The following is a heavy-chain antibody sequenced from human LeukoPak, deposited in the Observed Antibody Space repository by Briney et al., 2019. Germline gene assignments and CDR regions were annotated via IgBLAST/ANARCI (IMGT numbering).Heavy chain of an antibody. CDR1: GYRFTSYW. D-gene: IGHD3-10*01. Sequence: GESLKISCKGSGYRFTSYWIGWVRQMPGKGLECMGIIYPGDSDTRYSPSFQGQVTISADKSINTAYLQRSSLKASDTAMYYCARLGTYWSNYYFEYWGQGTLVTVSS. CDR2: IYPGDSDT. V-gene: IGHV5-51*01. J-gene: IGHJ4*02. CDR3: ARLGTYWSNYYFEY.